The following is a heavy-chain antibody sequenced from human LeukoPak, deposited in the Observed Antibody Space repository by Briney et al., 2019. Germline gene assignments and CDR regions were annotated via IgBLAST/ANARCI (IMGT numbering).Heavy chain of an antibody. CDR1: GYTFTGYY. CDR3: ARGLITENAFDI. J-gene: IGHJ3*02. CDR2: INPNSGGT. Sequence: ASVKVSCKASGYTFTGYYMHWVRQAPGQGLEWMGRINPNSGGTNYAQKFQGRVTMTRDTSISTAYMELSRLRSGDTAVYYCARGLITENAFDIWGQGTMVTVSS. D-gene: IGHD3-10*01. V-gene: IGHV1-2*06.